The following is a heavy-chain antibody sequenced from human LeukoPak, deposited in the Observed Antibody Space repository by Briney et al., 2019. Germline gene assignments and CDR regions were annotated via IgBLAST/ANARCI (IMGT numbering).Heavy chain of an antibody. CDR1: GFTFSSYG. J-gene: IGHJ4*02. Sequence: GRSLRLSCAASGFTFSSYGMHWVRQAPGKGLEWVAVIWYDGSNKYYADSVKGRFTISRDNSKNTLYLQMNSLRAEDTAVYYCARERVHSSGWYPFDYWRQGTLVTVSS. V-gene: IGHV3-33*01. D-gene: IGHD6-19*01. CDR2: IWYDGSNK. CDR3: ARERVHSSGWYPFDY.